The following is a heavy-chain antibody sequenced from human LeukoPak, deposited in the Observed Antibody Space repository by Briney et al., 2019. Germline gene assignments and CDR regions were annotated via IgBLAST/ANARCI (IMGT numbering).Heavy chain of an antibody. CDR1: GGSISSYY. J-gene: IGHJ3*02. D-gene: IGHD3-10*01. CDR3: ARTGISLTMVRGGVNDAFDI. V-gene: IGHV4-59*01. Sequence: SETLSHTCTVSGGSISSYYWSWIRQPPGKGLEWIGYIYYSGSTNYNPSLKSRVTISVDTSKNQFSLKLSSVTAADTAVYYCARTGISLTMVRGGVNDAFDIWGQGTMVTVSS. CDR2: IYYSGST.